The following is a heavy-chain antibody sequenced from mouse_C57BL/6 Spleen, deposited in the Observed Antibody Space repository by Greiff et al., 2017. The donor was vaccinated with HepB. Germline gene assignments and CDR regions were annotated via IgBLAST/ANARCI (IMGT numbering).Heavy chain of an antibody. D-gene: IGHD2-5*01. CDR3: ASLISNYDWYFDV. CDR2: IRNKANGYTT. V-gene: IGHV7-3*01. CDR1: GFTFTDYY. Sequence: EVKVVESGGGLVQPGGSLSLSCAASGFTFTDYYMSWVRQPPGKALEWLGFIRNKANGYTTEYSASVKGRFTISRDNSQSILYLQMNALRAEDSATYYCASLISNYDWYFDVWGTGTTVTVSS. J-gene: IGHJ1*03.